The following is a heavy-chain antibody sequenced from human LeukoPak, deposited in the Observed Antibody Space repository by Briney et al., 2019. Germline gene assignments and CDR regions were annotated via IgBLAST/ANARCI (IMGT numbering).Heavy chain of an antibody. CDR3: AIIYLIVGATTFDY. D-gene: IGHD1-26*01. CDR1: GFTFSSYS. Sequence: GGSLRLSCAASGFTFSSYSMNWVRQAPGKGLEWVSYISSSSSTIYYADSVRGRFTISRDNAKNSLYLQMNSLRAEDTAVYYCAIIYLIVGATTFDYWGQGTLVTVSS. J-gene: IGHJ4*02. CDR2: ISSSSSTI. V-gene: IGHV3-48*01.